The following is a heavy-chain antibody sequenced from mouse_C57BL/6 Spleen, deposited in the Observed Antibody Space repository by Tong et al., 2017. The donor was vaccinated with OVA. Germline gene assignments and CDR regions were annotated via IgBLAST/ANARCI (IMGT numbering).Heavy chain of an antibody. CDR1: GFTFSSYA. Sequence: EVQLQESGEGLVKPGGSLKLSCAASGFTFSSYAMSWVRQTPEKRLEWVATISSGGSYTYYPDSVKGRFTISRDNAKNTLYLQMSSLKSEDTAMYYCVREGYYGSSSAWFAYWGQGTLVTVSA. CDR2: ISSGGSYT. J-gene: IGHJ3*01. CDR3: VREGYYGSSSAWFAY. D-gene: IGHD1-1*01. V-gene: IGHV5-6*01.